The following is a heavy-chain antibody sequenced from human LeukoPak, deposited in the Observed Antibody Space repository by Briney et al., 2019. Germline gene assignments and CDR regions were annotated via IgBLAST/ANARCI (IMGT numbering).Heavy chain of an antibody. D-gene: IGHD6-6*01. CDR1: GGSISNYY. J-gene: IGHJ6*03. CDR2: IYYSGST. Sequence: SDTLSLTWTVSGGSISNYYWSWIRQPPGKGLEWIGYIYYSGSTKYNPPLKSRVTISVDTSKNQFSLRLSPVTAADTAVYYCARDWGVSARPGYMDVWGKGTTVTVSS. CDR3: ARDWGVSARPGYMDV. V-gene: IGHV4-59*01.